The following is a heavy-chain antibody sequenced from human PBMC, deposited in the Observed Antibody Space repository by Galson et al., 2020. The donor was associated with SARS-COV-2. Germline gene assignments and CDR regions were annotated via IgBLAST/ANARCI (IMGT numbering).Heavy chain of an antibody. CDR1: GFTFSSYS. CDR2: ISSSSSYI. V-gene: IGHV3-21*01. CDR3: ARDGSHDETVWFGELLSSNWFDP. Sequence: GESLKISCAASGFTFSSYSMNWVRQAPGKGLEWVSSISSSSSYIYYADSVKGRFTISRDNAKNSLYLQMNSLRAEDTAVYYCARDGSHDETVWFGELLSSNWFDPWGQGTLVTVSS. D-gene: IGHD3-10*01. J-gene: IGHJ5*02.